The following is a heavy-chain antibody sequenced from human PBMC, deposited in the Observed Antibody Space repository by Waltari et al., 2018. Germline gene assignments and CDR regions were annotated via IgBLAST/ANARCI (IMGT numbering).Heavy chain of an antibody. D-gene: IGHD2-21*01. V-gene: IGHV3-64*01. CDR3: ARGKPICGGDCHPLGYFDL. CDR1: GFTFSSYA. CDR2: ISSNGGST. J-gene: IGHJ2*01. Sequence: EVQLVESGGGLVQPGGSLRLSCAASGFTFSSYAMHWVRQAPGKGLEYVSAISSNGGSTYYANSVKGRFTISRDNSKNTLYLQMGSLRAEDMAVYYCARGKPICGGDCHPLGYFDLWGRGTLVTVSS.